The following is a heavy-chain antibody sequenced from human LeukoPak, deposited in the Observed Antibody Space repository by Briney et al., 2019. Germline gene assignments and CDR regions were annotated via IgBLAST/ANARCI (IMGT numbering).Heavy chain of an antibody. Sequence: PGXXVXXVSSISSRGRKIFYADSVTGGVTISRDNANNSLYLQMNSLRAEDTAVYYCARDASRGLLSDYGGQGTLVTVSP. CDR3: ARDASRGLLSDY. D-gene: IGHD3-10*01. V-gene: IGHV3-21*01. J-gene: IGHJ4*02. CDR2: ISSRGRKI.